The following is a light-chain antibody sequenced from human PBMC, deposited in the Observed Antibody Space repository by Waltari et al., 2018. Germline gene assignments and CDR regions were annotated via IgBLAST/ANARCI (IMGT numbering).Light chain of an antibody. CDR3: QQSYSTWT. J-gene: IGKJ1*01. Sequence: IQMTQSPSSLSASVADRVTITCRASQSISSYLNWYQQKPGKAPNLLIYAASSLQSGVPSRFSGSGSGTDFTLTISSLQPEDFATYYCQQSYSTWTFGQGTKVEIK. CDR1: QSISSY. V-gene: IGKV1-39*01. CDR2: AAS.